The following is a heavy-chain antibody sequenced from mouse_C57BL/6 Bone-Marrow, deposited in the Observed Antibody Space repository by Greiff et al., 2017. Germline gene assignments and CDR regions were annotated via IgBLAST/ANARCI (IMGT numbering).Heavy chain of an antibody. Sequence: VKLVESGPGLAAPSQRLSITCTVSGFSLTSYGVSWVRQPPGKGLEWLGVIWGDGSTNYHSALISRLSSSKDKPESQVFLNLNSLQSDDTATYYCAREGTSGTRTWFAYWGQGTLVTVSA. J-gene: IGHJ3*01. D-gene: IGHD4-1*01. V-gene: IGHV2-3*01. CDR3: AREGTSGTRTWFAY. CDR2: IWGDGST. CDR1: GFSLTSYG.